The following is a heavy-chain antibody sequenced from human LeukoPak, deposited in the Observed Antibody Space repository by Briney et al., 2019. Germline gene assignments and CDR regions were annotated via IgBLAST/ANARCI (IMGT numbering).Heavy chain of an antibody. Sequence: ASVKVSCKASGYTFTSYGISWVRQASGQGLEWMGWISAYNGNTNYAQKLQGRVTMTTDTSTSTAYMELRSLRSDGTAVYYCARDRGAFSGSYDLDYWGQGTLVTVSS. D-gene: IGHD1-26*01. J-gene: IGHJ4*02. V-gene: IGHV1-18*01. CDR1: GYTFTSYG. CDR3: ARDRGAFSGSYDLDY. CDR2: ISAYNGNT.